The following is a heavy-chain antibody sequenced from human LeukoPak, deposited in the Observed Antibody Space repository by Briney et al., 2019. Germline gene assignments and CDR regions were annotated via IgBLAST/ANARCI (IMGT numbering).Heavy chain of an antibody. CDR2: INHSGST. V-gene: IGHV4-34*01. CDR1: GGSFSAYY. Sequence: PSETLSPTCAVYGGSFSAYYWTWIRQPPGKGLEWIGEINHSGSTNYNPSLKSRVTISIDTSKNHFSLKLSSVTAADTAVYYCARESSTSQTNLFDSWGQGTLVTVSS. D-gene: IGHD6-6*01. J-gene: IGHJ4*02. CDR3: ARESSTSQTNLFDS.